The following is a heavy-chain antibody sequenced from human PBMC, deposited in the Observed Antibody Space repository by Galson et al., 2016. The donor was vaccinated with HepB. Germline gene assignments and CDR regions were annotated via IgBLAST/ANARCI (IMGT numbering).Heavy chain of an antibody. J-gene: IGHJ4*02. CDR2: IFSNDDY. D-gene: IGHD6-13*01. CDR3: ARIMAAPGTPPFDY. CDR1: AFSLSNARVG. V-gene: IGHV2-26*01. Sequence: PALVKPTQTLTLTCTVSAFSLSNARVGVGWIRQPPGKALEWLAHIFSNDDYSYNTSLKTRVTISKDSSKSRVVLTMTNMDPVDTATYYCARIMAAPGTPPFDYWGQGTLVTVSS.